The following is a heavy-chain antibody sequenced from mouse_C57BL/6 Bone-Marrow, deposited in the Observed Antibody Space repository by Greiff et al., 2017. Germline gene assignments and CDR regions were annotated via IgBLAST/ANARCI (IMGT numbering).Heavy chain of an antibody. J-gene: IGHJ3*01. CDR1: GYTFTDYY. CDR3: ARDRGTGFAY. CDR2: IYPGSGNT. D-gene: IGHD3-3*01. V-gene: IGHV1-76*01. Sequence: QVQLQQSGAELVRPGASVKLSCKASGYTFTDYYINWVKQRPGQGLEWIARIYPGSGNTYYNEKFKGKATLTAEKSSSTAYMPLSSLTSEDSAVYFCARDRGTGFAYWGQGTLVTVSA.